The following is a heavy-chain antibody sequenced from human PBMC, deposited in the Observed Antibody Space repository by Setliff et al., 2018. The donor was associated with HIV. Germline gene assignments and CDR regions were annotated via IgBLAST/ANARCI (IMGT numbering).Heavy chain of an antibody. D-gene: IGHD6-19*01. CDR1: GYSSTGYY. CDR2: INPNSGGT. V-gene: IGHV1-2*06. Sequence: ASVKVSCKASGYSSTGYYMHWVRQAPGQGLEWMGRINPNSGGTNYAQKFQGRVTMTRDTSISAAYMELSRLRSGDTAVYYCARDEVIEVAGDFDNWGQGTLVTVSS. J-gene: IGHJ4*02. CDR3: ARDEVIEVAGDFDN.